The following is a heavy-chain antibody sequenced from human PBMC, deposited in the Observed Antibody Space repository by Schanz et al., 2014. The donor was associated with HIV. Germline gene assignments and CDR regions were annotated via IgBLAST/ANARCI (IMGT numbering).Heavy chain of an antibody. J-gene: IGHJ4*02. CDR1: GFTFSNYV. D-gene: IGHD1-26*01. CDR2: ISSSGSST. V-gene: IGHV3-23*01. Sequence: EVRLLESGGGLVQPGGSLRVSCAPSGFTFSNYVMGWVRQGPGKGLEWVSTISSSGSSTYYADSVKGRFTISRDKSKNTLYLQMNRLRAEDTALYFCARRGNQSPTKGGSFDYWGQGVLVTVSS. CDR3: ARRGNQSPTKGGSFDY.